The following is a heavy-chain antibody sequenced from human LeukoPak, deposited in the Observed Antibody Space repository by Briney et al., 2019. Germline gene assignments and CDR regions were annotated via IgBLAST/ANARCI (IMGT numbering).Heavy chain of an antibody. V-gene: IGHV3-49*04. D-gene: IGHD2-2*01. CDR1: GFTFNSYA. CDR2: IRSKAYGGTT. J-gene: IGHJ6*03. Sequence: GGSLRLSCAASGFTFNSYAMSWVRQAPGKGLEWVGFIRSKAYGGTTEYAASVKGRFTISRDDSKSIAYLQMNSLKTEDTAVYYCTRDPVVVPAAIGLYYYYYMDVWGKGTTVTISS. CDR3: TRDPVVVPAAIGLYYYYYMDV.